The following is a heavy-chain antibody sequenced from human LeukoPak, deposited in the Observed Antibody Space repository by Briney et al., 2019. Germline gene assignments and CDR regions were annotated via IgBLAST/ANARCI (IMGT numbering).Heavy chain of an antibody. CDR2: IYPGDSDT. D-gene: IGHD3-10*01. Sequence: GESLKISCKGSGYSFTSYWIGWVRQMPGKGLEWMGIIYPGDSDTRNSPSFQGQVTISADKSISTAYLQWSSLKASDTAMYYCARRRGFGEFPYYMDVWGKGTTITVSS. CDR1: GYSFTSYW. CDR3: ARRRGFGEFPYYMDV. J-gene: IGHJ6*03. V-gene: IGHV5-51*01.